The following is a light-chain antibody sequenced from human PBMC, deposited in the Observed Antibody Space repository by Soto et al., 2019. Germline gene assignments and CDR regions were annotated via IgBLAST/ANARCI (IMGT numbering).Light chain of an antibody. CDR1: QSITSTY. V-gene: IGKV3-20*01. Sequence: DIVLTQSPGTLSLSPGERATLSCRASQSITSTYFAWYQQKPGQAPRLLIYGASSRAPGIPDRFSGSGYGTDFTLTISRQEPEDFAVYYCQQYGSSPPYTFGQGTKLEIK. CDR3: QQYGSSPPYT. CDR2: GAS. J-gene: IGKJ2*01.